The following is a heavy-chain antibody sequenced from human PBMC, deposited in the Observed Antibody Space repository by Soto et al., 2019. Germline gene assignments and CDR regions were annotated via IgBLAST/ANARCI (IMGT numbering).Heavy chain of an antibody. J-gene: IGHJ4*02. V-gene: IGHV3-7*01. CDR1: GFTFGTNW. CDR3: AGHVGRRGYFDS. Sequence: EIRMVESGGGLVQPGGSLRLSCVVSGFTFGTNWMGWVRQSPGKGLEWVANIKQDGREIYYVDSVKGRFTISRDNTRNSVFLQMNSLRVEDTAIYYCAGHVGRRGYFDSWGQGTLVTVSS. CDR2: IKQDGREI.